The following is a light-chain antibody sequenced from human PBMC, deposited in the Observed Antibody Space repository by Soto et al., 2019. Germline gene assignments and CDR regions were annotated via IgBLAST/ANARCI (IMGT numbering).Light chain of an antibody. J-gene: IGKJ2*01. CDR1: QSIRSE. V-gene: IGKV3-15*01. CDR3: QQGHNWPLT. CDR2: GAS. Sequence: EIVMTQSPATLSVSPGERATLSCRASQSIRSELAWYQQRPGQPPRLLIYGASTRATGVPDRFTGSGSGSDFTLTISGLQSEDFAVYYCQQGHNWPLTFGQGTRLEI.